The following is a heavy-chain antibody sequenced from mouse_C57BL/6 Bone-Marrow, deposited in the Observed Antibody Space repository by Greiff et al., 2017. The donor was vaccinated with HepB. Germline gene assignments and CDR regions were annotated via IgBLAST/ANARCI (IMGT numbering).Heavy chain of an antibody. D-gene: IGHD1-1*01. J-gene: IGHJ3*01. Sequence: QVQLQQSDAELVKPGASVKISCKVSGYTFTDHTIHWMKQRPEQGLEWIGEIYPGEVSTKYNEKFKGKATLTADKSSSTAYMQLNSLTSEDSAVYFCARGREYYSLFAYWGQGTLVTVSA. CDR2: IYPGEVST. CDR1: GYTFTDHT. CDR3: ARGREYYSLFAY. V-gene: IGHV1-78*01.